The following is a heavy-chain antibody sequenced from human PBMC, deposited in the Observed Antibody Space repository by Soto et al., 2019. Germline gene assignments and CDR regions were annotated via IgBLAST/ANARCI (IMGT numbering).Heavy chain of an antibody. V-gene: IGHV4-31*03. CDR3: ARGRYYDSSGLGYYFDY. J-gene: IGHJ4*02. Sequence: SETLSLTCTVSGGSISSGGYSWSWIRQPPGKGLEWIGYIYYSGSTYYNPSLKSRVTISVDTSKNQFSLKLSSVTAADTAVYYCARGRYYDSSGLGYYFDYWGQGTLVTVSS. CDR1: GGSISSGGYS. D-gene: IGHD3-22*01. CDR2: IYYSGST.